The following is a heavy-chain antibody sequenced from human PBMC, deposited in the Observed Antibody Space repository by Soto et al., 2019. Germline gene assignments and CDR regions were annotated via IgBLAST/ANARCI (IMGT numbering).Heavy chain of an antibody. V-gene: IGHV4-31*03. Sequence: SETLSLTCTVSGGSISSGGYYWSWIRQHPGKGLEWIGYIYYSGITYYNPSLKSRVTISVNTSKNQFSLKLSSVTAADTAVYYCATSTDSSGYCLDYWGQGTLVTVSS. D-gene: IGHD3-22*01. CDR3: ATSTDSSGYCLDY. J-gene: IGHJ4*02. CDR2: IYYSGIT. CDR1: GGSISSGGYY.